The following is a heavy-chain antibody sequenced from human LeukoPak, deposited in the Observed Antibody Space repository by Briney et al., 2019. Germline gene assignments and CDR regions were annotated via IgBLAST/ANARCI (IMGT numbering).Heavy chain of an antibody. CDR2: ISWNSGSI. D-gene: IGHD6-6*01. CDR1: GFTFGDFG. Sequence: QPGRSLRLSCAASGFTFGDFGMHWVRQGPGKGLERVAGISWNSGSIGYADSAKGRFTVSRDNAKNSLYLQMNSLRAEDTALYFCAKDMEALRPGYYFMDVWGRGTTVIVSS. J-gene: IGHJ6*03. V-gene: IGHV3-9*01. CDR3: AKDMEALRPGYYFMDV.